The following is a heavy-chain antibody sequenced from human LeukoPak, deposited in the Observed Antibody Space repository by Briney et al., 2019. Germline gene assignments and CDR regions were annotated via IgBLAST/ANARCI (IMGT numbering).Heavy chain of an antibody. CDR3: ARPYYDTSGFEGAFDI. Sequence: GESLKISCKASGYTFNNYRIAWVRQMPGKGLDWMGIIYPGDSETTYSPSFQGQVTISVDKSITTAYLQWSALKASDTAMYYCARPYYDTSGFEGAFDIWGQGTMVTVSS. J-gene: IGHJ3*02. CDR2: IYPGDSET. CDR1: GYTFNNYR. D-gene: IGHD3-22*01. V-gene: IGHV5-51*01.